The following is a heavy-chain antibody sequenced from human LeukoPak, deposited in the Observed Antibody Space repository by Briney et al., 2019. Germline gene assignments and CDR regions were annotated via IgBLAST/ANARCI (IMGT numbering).Heavy chain of an antibody. Sequence: SETLSLTCAVYGGSFSGYYWSWIRQPPGKGPEWIGEINHSGSTNYNPSLKSRVTISVDTSKNQFSLKLSSVTAADTAVYYCARGGVPAANSRRYYFDCWGQGTLVTVSS. J-gene: IGHJ4*02. CDR3: ARGGVPAANSRRYYFDC. V-gene: IGHV4-34*01. CDR1: GGSFSGYY. CDR2: INHSGST. D-gene: IGHD2-2*01.